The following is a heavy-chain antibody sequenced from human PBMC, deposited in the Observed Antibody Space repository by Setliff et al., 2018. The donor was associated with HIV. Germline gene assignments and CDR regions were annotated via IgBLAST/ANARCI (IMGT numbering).Heavy chain of an antibody. CDR1: GYSLSSDYY. V-gene: IGHV4-38-2*01. CDR3: ARGGAVSADFDS. CDR2: IYYDGRT. J-gene: IGHJ5*01. D-gene: IGHD3-16*01. Sequence: PSETLSLTCAVSGYSLSSDYYWGWIRQPPGKGLEWIGSIYYDGRTFYKPSLKSRLTISVDTSKNQFSLSLNSVTAADTAVYFCARGGAVSADFDSWGQGTLVTVSS.